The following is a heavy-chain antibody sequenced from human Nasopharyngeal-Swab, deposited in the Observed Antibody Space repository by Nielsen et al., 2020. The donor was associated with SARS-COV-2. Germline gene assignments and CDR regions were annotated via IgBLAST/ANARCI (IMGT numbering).Heavy chain of an antibody. J-gene: IGHJ4*02. V-gene: IGHV4-34*01. Sequence: GSLRLSCAVYGGSFSGYYWSWIRQPPGKGLEWIGEINHSGSTNYNPSLKSRVTISVDTSKNQFSLKLSSVTAADTAVYYCARGLNGGHWGQGTPVTASS. CDR2: INHSGST. CDR1: GGSFSGYY. D-gene: IGHD3-16*01. CDR3: ARGLNGGH.